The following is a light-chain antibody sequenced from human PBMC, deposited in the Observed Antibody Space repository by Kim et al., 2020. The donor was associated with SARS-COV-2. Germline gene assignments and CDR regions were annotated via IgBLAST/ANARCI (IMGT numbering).Light chain of an antibody. CDR3: QHYDKWPPYT. CDR2: GAS. J-gene: IGKJ2*01. V-gene: IGKV3-15*01. CDR1: QNVGRS. Sequence: EVVLTQSPATLSVSPGETVTLSCKASQNVGRSLAWYQQKPAQAPRLLIYGASTRATGVPAWFSGSGSGADFTLTISSLRSEGFAVYYYQHYDKWPPYTFGQGTKLEI.